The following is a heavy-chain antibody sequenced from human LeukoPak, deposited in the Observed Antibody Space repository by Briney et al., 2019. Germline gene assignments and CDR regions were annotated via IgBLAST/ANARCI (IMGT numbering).Heavy chain of an antibody. CDR1: GLTFNSYW. Sequence: PGGSLRLSCAASGLTFNSYWMHWVRQAPGKGLVWVSRVNNDGSSTTYADSVRGRFTISRDNAKSTLYLRMNSLRVEDKAVYYWARDFGMVEATNAFDIWGQGTMVTVSS. D-gene: IGHD2-15*01. CDR3: ARDFGMVEATNAFDI. V-gene: IGHV3-74*01. J-gene: IGHJ3*02. CDR2: VNNDGSST.